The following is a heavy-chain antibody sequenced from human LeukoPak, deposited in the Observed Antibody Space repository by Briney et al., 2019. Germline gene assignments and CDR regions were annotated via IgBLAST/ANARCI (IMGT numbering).Heavy chain of an antibody. CDR3: ARGAGSSWYDY. CDR2: INPNSGGT. D-gene: IGHD6-13*01. Sequence: ASVKVSCQACGYIFTGYYMHWLRPAPGKGLAWMGWINPNSGGTNYAQKFQGRVTMTRDTSISTAYMELSRLRSDDTTVYYCARGAGSSWYDYWGQGTLVTVSS. CDR1: GYIFTGYY. V-gene: IGHV1-2*02. J-gene: IGHJ4*02.